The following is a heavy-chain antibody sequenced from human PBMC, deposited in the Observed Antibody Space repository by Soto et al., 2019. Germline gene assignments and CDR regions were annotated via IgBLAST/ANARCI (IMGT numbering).Heavy chain of an antibody. V-gene: IGHV4-39*01. CDR3: ARHGIAVAGRGGYYYYGMDV. CDR2: IYYSGST. Sequence: SETLSLTCTVSGGSISSSSYYWGWIRQPPGKGLEWIGIIYYSGSTYYNPSLKSRVTISVDTSKNQFSLKLSSVTAADTAVYYCARHGIAVAGRGGYYYYGMDVWGQGTTVTSP. CDR1: GGSISSSSYY. J-gene: IGHJ6*02. D-gene: IGHD6-19*01.